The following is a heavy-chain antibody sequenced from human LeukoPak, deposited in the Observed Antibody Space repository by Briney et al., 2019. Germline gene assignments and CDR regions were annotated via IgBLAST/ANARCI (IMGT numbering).Heavy chain of an antibody. CDR3: ATAVVITPFDY. Sequence: SETLSLACAVSGYPISSGYYWGWIRQSPGTGLEWIGSIYHSGGSYYNPSLKSRVTISEDTSKNQFSLKLSSMSAADTAVYYRATAVVITPFDYWGQGILVTVSS. V-gene: IGHV4-38-2*01. CDR2: IYHSGGS. CDR1: GYPISSGYY. D-gene: IGHD3-22*01. J-gene: IGHJ4*02.